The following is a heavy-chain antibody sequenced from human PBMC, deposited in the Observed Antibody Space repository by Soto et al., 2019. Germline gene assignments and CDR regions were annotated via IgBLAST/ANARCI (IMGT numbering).Heavy chain of an antibody. CDR2: ISYDGSNK. D-gene: IGHD5-18*01. CDR1: GFTFSSYG. J-gene: IGHJ4*02. V-gene: IGHV3-30*18. CDR3: AKEKYSYGYLSGYYDY. Sequence: HPGGSLRLSCAASGFTFSSYGMHWVRQAPGKGLEWVAVISYDGSNKYYADSVKGRFTISRDNSKNTLYLQMNSLRAEDTAVYYCAKEKYSYGYLSGYYDYWGKGTLVTVSS.